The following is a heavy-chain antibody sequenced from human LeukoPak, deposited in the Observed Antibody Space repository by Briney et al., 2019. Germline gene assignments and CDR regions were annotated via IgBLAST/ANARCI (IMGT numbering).Heavy chain of an antibody. V-gene: IGHV1-18*01. CDR1: GYTFTSYG. CDR3: ARDSGSQYYYDSSGYYRYYYYYGMDV. J-gene: IGHJ6*02. D-gene: IGHD3-22*01. Sequence: GASVKVSCKASGYTFTSYGSSWVRQAPGQGLEWMGWIRAYNGNTNYARKLQGRVTMTTDTSTSTAYMELRSLRSDDTAVYYCARDSGSQYYYDSSGYYRYYYYYGMDVWGQGTTVTVSS. CDR2: IRAYNGNT.